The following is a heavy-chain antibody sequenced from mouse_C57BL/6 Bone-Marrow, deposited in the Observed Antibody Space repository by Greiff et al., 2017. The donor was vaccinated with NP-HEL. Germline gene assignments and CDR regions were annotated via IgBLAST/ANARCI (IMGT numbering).Heavy chain of an antibody. CDR1: GYTFTDYY. CDR2: IYPGSGNT. CDR3: AGGWPFDY. D-gene: IGHD2-3*01. J-gene: IGHJ2*01. Sequence: QVQLQQSGAELVRPGASVKLSCKASGYTFTDYYIHWVKQRPGQGLEWIARIYPGSGNTYYNEKFQGKATLTAEKSSSTAYMQLSSLTSEDSAFYFCAGGWPFDYWGQGTTLTVSS. V-gene: IGHV1-76*01.